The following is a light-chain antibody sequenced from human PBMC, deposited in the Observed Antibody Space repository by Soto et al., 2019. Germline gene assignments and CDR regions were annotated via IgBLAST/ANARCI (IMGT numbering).Light chain of an antibody. CDR3: TSYAGSNTYV. V-gene: IGLV2-8*01. Sequence: QPALTQPPSASGSPGQSVTISCTGTKSDIGVYDFVPWYLHHPGKAPRLIIYEVVQRPSGVPDRFSGSKSGNTASLTVSGPQAADEADSFCTSYAGSNTYVFGSGTKVPVL. CDR1: KSDIGVYDF. CDR2: EVV. J-gene: IGLJ1*01.